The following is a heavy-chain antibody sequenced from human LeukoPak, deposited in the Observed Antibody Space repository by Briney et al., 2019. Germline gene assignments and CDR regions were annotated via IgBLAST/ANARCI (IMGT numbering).Heavy chain of an antibody. V-gene: IGHV1-46*01. CDR2: INPSGGST. Sequence: GASVKVSCKASGYTFINFYMHWVRQAPGQGLEWMGIINPSGGSTSYAQKFQGRVTMTRDTSTSTVYMELSSLRSEDTAVYYCARVSGYDILTGYYNFCFDYWGQGTLVTVSS. D-gene: IGHD3-9*01. J-gene: IGHJ4*02. CDR3: ARVSGYDILTGYYNFCFDY. CDR1: GYTFINFY.